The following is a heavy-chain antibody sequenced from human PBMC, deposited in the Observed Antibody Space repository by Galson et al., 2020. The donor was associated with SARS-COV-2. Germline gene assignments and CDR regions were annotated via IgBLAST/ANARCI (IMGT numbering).Heavy chain of an antibody. J-gene: IGHJ5*02. CDR3: AREDCTNGVCHHNWFDP. D-gene: IGHD2-8*01. V-gene: IGHV1-69*13. CDR1: GGTFSSYA. CDR2: IIPIFGTA. Sequence: SVKVSCKASGGTFSSYAISWVRQAPGQGLEWMGGIIPIFGTANYAQKFQGRVTITADESTSTAYMELSSLRSEDTAVYYCAREDCTNGVCHHNWFDPWGQGTLVTVSS.